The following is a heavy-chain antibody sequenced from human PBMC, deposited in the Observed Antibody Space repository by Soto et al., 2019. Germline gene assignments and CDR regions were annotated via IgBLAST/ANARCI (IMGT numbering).Heavy chain of an antibody. CDR1: GFTFGTYA. V-gene: IGHV3-23*04. D-gene: IGHD2-8*01. CDR3: AKDRQPDGLWPFDH. CDR2: MYGSGGGI. J-gene: IGHJ4*02. Sequence: EVQLVESGGGLVQPGGSLILSCSASGFTFGTYAMSWVRQAPGKGLEWVSGMYGSGGGISYADAVKGRFTISTDNTNNLLYLLMRSLRVEDTAVYYCAKDRQPDGLWPFDHWGLGTLVTVSS.